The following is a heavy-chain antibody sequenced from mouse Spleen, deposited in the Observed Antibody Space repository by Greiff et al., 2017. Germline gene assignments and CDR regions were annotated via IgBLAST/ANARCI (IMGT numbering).Heavy chain of an antibody. V-gene: IGHV1-81*01. Sequence: QVHVKQSGAELARPGASVKLSCKASGYTFTSYGISWVKQRTGQGLEWIGEIYPRSGNTYYNEKFKGKATLTADKSSSTAYMELRSLTSEDSAVYFCARSYGYDTAWFAYWGQGTLVTVSA. CDR3: ARSYGYDTAWFAY. CDR1: GYTFTSYG. J-gene: IGHJ3*01. D-gene: IGHD2-2*01. CDR2: IYPRSGNT.